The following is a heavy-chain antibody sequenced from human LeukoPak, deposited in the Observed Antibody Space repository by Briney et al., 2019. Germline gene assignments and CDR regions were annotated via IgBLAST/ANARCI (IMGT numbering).Heavy chain of an antibody. V-gene: IGHV3-23*01. Sequence: GGSLRLSCAASGFTFSSYAMSWVRQAPGKGLEWVSAISGSGDSTYYADSVKGRFTISRDNSKNTLYLQMNSLRAEDTAVYYCAKGIAAAGSYYGMDVWGQGTTVTVSS. D-gene: IGHD6-13*01. J-gene: IGHJ6*02. CDR2: ISGSGDST. CDR1: GFTFSSYA. CDR3: AKGIAAAGSYYGMDV.